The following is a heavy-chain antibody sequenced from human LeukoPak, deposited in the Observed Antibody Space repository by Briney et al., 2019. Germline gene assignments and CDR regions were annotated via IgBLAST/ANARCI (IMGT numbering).Heavy chain of an antibody. Sequence: ASVTVSCKASGYTFTSYGISWVRQAPGQGLEWMGWLSAYNGNTNYAQKLQGRVTMTTDTSTSTAYMELRSLRSDDTAVYYCARGPYYDFWSGYYAIDYWGQGTLVTVSS. J-gene: IGHJ4*02. CDR1: GYTFTSYG. D-gene: IGHD3-3*01. V-gene: IGHV1-18*01. CDR3: ARGPYYDFWSGYYAIDY. CDR2: LSAYNGNT.